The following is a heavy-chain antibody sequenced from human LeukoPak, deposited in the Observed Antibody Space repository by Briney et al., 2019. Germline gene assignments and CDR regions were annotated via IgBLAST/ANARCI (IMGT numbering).Heavy chain of an antibody. V-gene: IGHV4-4*07. CDR2: IYTSGST. J-gene: IGHJ6*03. CDR1: GGSISSYY. Sequence: PSETRSLTCTVSGGSISSYYWSWIRQPAGKGREWIGRIYTSGSTNYNPSLKSRVTMSVDTSKNQFSLKLSSVTAADTAVYYCAREKEESYYYYYYMDVWGKGTTVTVSS. CDR3: AREKEESYYYYYYMDV. D-gene: IGHD2/OR15-2a*01.